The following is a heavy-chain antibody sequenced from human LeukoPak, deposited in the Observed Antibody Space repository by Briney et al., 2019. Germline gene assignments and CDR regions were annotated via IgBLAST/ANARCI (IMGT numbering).Heavy chain of an antibody. CDR2: INTDGTNA. CDR1: GFTFSNFW. D-gene: IGHD3-22*01. J-gene: IGHJ3*02. Sequence: PGGSLRLSCAASGFTFSNFWMHWVRQAPGKGLVWVSRINTDGTNANYADSVKGRHTISRDNAKNTLYLQMNSLRAEDTAVYYCARVRRYYDTTGSDDAFDIWGQGTMVTVSS. V-gene: IGHV3-74*01. CDR3: ARVRRYYDTTGSDDAFDI.